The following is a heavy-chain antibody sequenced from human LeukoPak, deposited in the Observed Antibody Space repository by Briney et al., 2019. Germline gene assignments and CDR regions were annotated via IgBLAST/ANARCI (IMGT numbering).Heavy chain of an antibody. J-gene: IGHJ4*02. CDR1: GGSISSGGYY. Sequence: SETLSLTCTVSGGSISSGGYYWSWIRQHPGKGLEWIGYIYYSGSTYYNPSLKSRVTISVDTSKNQFSLKLSSVTAADTAVYYCARDPGVRAFDYWGQGTLVTVSS. V-gene: IGHV4-31*03. CDR3: ARDPGVRAFDY. CDR2: IYYSGST. D-gene: IGHD1-26*01.